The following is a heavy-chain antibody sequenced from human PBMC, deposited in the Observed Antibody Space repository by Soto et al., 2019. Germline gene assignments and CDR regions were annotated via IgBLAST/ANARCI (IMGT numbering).Heavy chain of an antibody. CDR1: GYTFTGYY. CDR2: INPNSGDT. J-gene: IGHJ6*02. D-gene: IGHD1-26*01. Sequence: QVQLVKSGTEGKRPGDSVKVSCKASGYTFTGYYVHWVRQAPGQGLEWMGWINPNSGDTYLAQRFQGRVTMNRDTSIGTAYMELRGLTSDDKAEYYCGKGGAIVAAGTRVYLYNAMDVWGQGTTVTVSS. V-gene: IGHV1-2*02. CDR3: GKGGAIVAAGTRVYLYNAMDV.